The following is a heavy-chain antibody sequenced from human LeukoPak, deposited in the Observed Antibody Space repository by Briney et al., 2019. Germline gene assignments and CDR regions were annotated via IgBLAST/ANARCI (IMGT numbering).Heavy chain of an antibody. D-gene: IGHD3-22*01. CDR2: IYDSGST. CDR1: GGSISSYY. V-gene: IGHV4-59*01. CDR3: ARQSISGSSLSYFDY. Sequence: SETLSLTCTLSGGSISSYYWSWIRQPPGKGLEWIGNIYDSGSTNYNPSLKGRVTISVDTSKNQCSLKLSSVTAADTAVYYCARQSISGSSLSYFDYWGQGTLVNVSS. J-gene: IGHJ4*02.